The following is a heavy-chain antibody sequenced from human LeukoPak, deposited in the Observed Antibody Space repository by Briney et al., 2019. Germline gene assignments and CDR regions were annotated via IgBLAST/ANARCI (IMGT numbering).Heavy chain of an antibody. V-gene: IGHV1-69*13. CDR3: ARFPRTYSPPYYYYGMDV. J-gene: IGHJ6*02. CDR1: EGTFSSYA. Sequence: ASVKVSCKASEGTFSSYAISWVRQAPGQGLEWMGGIIPIFGTANYAQKFQGRVTITADESTSTAYMELSSLRSEDTAVYYCARFPRTYSPPYYYYGMDVWGQGTTVTVSS. CDR2: IIPIFGTA. D-gene: IGHD2-21*01.